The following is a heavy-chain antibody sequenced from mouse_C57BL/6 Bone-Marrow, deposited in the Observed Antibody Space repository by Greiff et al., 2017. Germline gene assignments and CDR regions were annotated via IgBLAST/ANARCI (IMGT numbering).Heavy chain of an antibody. CDR1: GFNIKDDY. D-gene: IGHD6-1*01. V-gene: IGHV14-4*01. CDR3: AASPCIAMDY. Sequence: VQLQQSGAELVRPGASVKLSCTASGFNIKDDYMHWVKQRPEQGLEWIGWIDPENGDTEYASKFQGKATITADTSSNTAYLQLSSLTSESPAVYYCAASPCIAMDYWGQGTSVTVSA. CDR2: IDPENGDT. J-gene: IGHJ4*01.